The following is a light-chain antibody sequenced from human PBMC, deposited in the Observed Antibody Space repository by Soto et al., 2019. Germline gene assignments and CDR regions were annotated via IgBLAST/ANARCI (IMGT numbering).Light chain of an antibody. CDR2: DAS. J-gene: IGKJ4*01. V-gene: IGKV3-11*01. CDR3: QQRSNWPPIT. Sequence: EIVLTQSPATLSLSPGERATLSCRASQSVSSYLAWYQQKPGQAPRLLIYDASNRATSIPARFSGSGSGTDFTITISSLEPEDFAVYYCQQRSNWPPITFGGGTKVEIK. CDR1: QSVSSY.